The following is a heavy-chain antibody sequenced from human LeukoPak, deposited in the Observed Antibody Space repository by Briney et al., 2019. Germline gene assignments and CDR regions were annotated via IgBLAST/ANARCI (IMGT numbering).Heavy chain of an antibody. V-gene: IGHV1-2*02. CDR3: ARDLVLNYYDSSGYYYVDAFDI. Sequence: ASVKVSCKASGYTFTSYDINWVRQAAGQGLEWMGWINPNSGGTNYAQKFQGRVTMTRDTSISTAYMELSRLRSDDTAVYYCARDLVLNYYDSSGYYYVDAFDIWGQGTMVTVSS. CDR1: GYTFTSYD. J-gene: IGHJ3*02. D-gene: IGHD3-22*01. CDR2: INPNSGGT.